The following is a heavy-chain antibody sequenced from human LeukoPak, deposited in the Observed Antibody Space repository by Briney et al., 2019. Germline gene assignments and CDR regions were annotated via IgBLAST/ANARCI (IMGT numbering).Heavy chain of an antibody. CDR3: ARSVVPADFDY. J-gene: IGHJ4*02. V-gene: IGHV4-39*01. CDR2: IYYSGST. CDR1: GGSISSSSYY. D-gene: IGHD2-2*01. Sequence: SETLSLTCTVSGGSISSSSYYWGWIRQPPGKGLEWIGSIYYSGSTYYNPSLKSRVTISVDTSKNQFSLKLSSVTAADTAVYYCARSVVPADFDYWGQGTLVTVSS.